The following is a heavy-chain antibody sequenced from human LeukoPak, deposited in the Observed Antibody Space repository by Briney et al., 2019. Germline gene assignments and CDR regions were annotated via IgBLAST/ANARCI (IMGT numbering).Heavy chain of an antibody. CDR2: ISGSGSNM. J-gene: IGHJ4*01. CDR3: ARSVSCDY. Sequence: PGGSLRLSCAASGFTFSGYEMNWVRQAPGKGLEWVSYISGSGSNMYYVDSVKGRFTISRDNAKNSLYMQMNSLRAEDTAVYYCARSVSCDYWGQGTLVTVSS. V-gene: IGHV3-48*03. CDR1: GFTFSGYE.